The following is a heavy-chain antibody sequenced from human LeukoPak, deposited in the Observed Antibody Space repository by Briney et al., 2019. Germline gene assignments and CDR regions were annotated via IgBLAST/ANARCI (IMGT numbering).Heavy chain of an antibody. J-gene: IGHJ3*02. Sequence: GGSLRLSCAASGFTFSSYAMHWVRQAPGKGLEYVSAISSNGGSTYYANSVKGRFTISRDNSKNTLYLQMGSLRAEDMAVYYCARAGSSDAIDIWGQGTMVTVSS. CDR3: ARAGSSDAIDI. CDR2: ISSNGGST. V-gene: IGHV3-64*01. D-gene: IGHD3-10*01. CDR1: GFTFSSYA.